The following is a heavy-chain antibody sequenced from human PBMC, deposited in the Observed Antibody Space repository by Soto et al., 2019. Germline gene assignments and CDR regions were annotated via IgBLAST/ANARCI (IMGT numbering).Heavy chain of an antibody. Sequence: LRLSCAASGFTFSSYSMSWVRQAPGKGLEWVSYITSSSSTLYYADSVEGRFTISRDNAKNSLYLQMNSLRDEDTAVYYCARVYYYDSSALFDPWGQGTLVTVSS. J-gene: IGHJ5*02. CDR2: ITSSSSTL. D-gene: IGHD3-22*01. CDR3: ARVYYYDSSALFDP. CDR1: GFTFSSYS. V-gene: IGHV3-48*02.